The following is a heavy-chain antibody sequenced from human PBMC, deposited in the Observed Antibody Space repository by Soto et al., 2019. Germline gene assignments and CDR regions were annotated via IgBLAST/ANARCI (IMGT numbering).Heavy chain of an antibody. J-gene: IGHJ4*02. CDR1: GFTFSSYG. CDR2: ISYDGSNK. V-gene: IGHV3-30*18. D-gene: IGHD1-7*01. CDR3: AKDEGGLELTYYFDY. Sequence: PGGSLRLSCAASGFTFSSYGMHWVRQAPGKGLEWVAVISYDGSNKYYADSVKGRFTISRDNSKNTLYLQMNSLRAEDTAVYYCAKDEGGLELTYYFDYWGQGTLVTVSS.